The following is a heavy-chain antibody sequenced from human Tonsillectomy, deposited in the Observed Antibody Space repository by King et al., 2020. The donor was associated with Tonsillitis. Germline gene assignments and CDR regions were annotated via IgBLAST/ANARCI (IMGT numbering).Heavy chain of an antibody. CDR1: XXXFSDHC. V-gene: IGHV4-34*01. CDR3: XRXXXPXXXXYFYYXYMDX. Sequence: VQLQQWGAXXLXXSEXLXLXXDXDXXXFSDHCWSXXRQSPGXGLEXXGXIYHSGGXNYNPSXXSGVTITVXTSKNQPSLXLSSVTPADPAVYYCXRXXXPXXXXYFYYXYMDXXGXGTTVTVXS. D-gene: IGHD2/OR15-2a*01. J-gene: IGHJ6*03. CDR2: IYHSGGX.